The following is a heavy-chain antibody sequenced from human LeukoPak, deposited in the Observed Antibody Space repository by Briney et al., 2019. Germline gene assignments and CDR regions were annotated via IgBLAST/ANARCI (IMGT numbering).Heavy chain of an antibody. Sequence: GRSLRLSCAASGFTFSSYAMSWVRQAPGKGLEWVSAISGSGGSTYYADSVKGRFTISRDNSKNTLYLQMNSLRAEDTAVYYCAKTRSLVRGVLDYFDYWGQGTLVTVSS. J-gene: IGHJ4*02. V-gene: IGHV3-23*01. CDR3: AKTRSLVRGVLDYFDY. CDR1: GFTFSSYA. CDR2: ISGSGGST. D-gene: IGHD3-10*01.